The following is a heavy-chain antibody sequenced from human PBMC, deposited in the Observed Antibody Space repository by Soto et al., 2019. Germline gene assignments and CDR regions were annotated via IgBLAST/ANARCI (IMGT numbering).Heavy chain of an antibody. J-gene: IGHJ4*02. Sequence: QVQLVESGGGLVKPGGSLRLSCAASGFTFSDYYISWIRQAPGKGLEWVSYISDNGSTIYYADSVKGRFTISRDNAKNSLYLQMNTLRAEDTAVNYCARDIMITFGGIVVSGGFDYWGQGTLVTVSS. CDR3: ARDIMITFGGIVVSGGFDY. V-gene: IGHV3-11*01. D-gene: IGHD3-16*02. CDR2: ISDNGSTI. CDR1: GFTFSDYY.